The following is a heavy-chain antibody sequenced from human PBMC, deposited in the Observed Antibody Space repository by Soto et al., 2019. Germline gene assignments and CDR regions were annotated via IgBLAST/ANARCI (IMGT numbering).Heavy chain of an antibody. V-gene: IGHV3-74*01. CDR1: GFTFSSYW. CDR2: INGDGSTT. D-gene: IGHD3-22*01. J-gene: IGHJ4*02. CDR3: AREGGSYYYDSSGYYYPY. Sequence: GGSLRLSCAASGFTFSSYWMHWVRQAPGKGLVWISRINGDGSTTSYADSVKGRFTISRDNAKNTLYLQMNSLRAEDTAVYYCAREGGSYYYDSSGYYYPYWGQGTLVTVSS.